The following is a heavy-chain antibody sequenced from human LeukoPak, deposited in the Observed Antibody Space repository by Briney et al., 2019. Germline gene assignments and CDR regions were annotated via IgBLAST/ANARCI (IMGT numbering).Heavy chain of an antibody. Sequence: GGSLRLSCAASGFTFSDYYMSWIRQAPGKGLERVSYISSSGSTIYYADSVKGRFTISRDNAKNSLYLQMNSLRAEDTAVYYCARTPYDSSGYYASDYMDVWGKGTTVTVSS. V-gene: IGHV3-11*04. D-gene: IGHD3-22*01. CDR1: GFTFSDYY. J-gene: IGHJ6*03. CDR2: ISSSGSTI. CDR3: ARTPYDSSGYYASDYMDV.